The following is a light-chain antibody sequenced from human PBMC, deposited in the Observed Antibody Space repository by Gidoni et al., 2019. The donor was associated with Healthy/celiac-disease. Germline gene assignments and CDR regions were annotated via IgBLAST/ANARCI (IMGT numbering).Light chain of an antibody. V-gene: IGKV3-15*01. CDR1: QSVSSN. J-gene: IGKJ1*01. CDR2: GAS. Sequence: ELVMTQSPATLSVSPGERATLSCMASQSVSSNLAWYQPQPGQAPRLLIYGASTRATGIPARFSGSGSGTELPLTISSLQSEDCVVYYFQQYNNWRTFGQGTKVEIK. CDR3: QQYNNWRT.